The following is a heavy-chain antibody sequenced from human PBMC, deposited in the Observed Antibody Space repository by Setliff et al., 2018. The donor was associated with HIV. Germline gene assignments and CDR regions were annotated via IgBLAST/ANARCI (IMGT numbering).Heavy chain of an antibody. D-gene: IGHD3-10*01. CDR3: ARVGGFFGEARPPPDY. V-gene: IGHV4-59*08. Sequence: PSETLSLTCTVSGGSISNYYWSWIRQPPGKGLEWIGYIYFTGNTNYNPSLKSRVTVSIDTSKDQLSLKLNSVTAADTAVYYCARVGGFFGEARPPPDYWGQGALVTVSS. J-gene: IGHJ4*02. CDR1: GGSISNYY. CDR2: IYFTGNT.